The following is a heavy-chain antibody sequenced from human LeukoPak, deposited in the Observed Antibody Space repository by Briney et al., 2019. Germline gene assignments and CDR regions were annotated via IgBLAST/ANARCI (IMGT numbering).Heavy chain of an antibody. Sequence: PGGSLRLSCAASGFTFSSYAMSWVRQAPGKGLEWVSSISSGDSYIYYTDSVKGRFTISRDNAKNSLYLQMNSLRAEDTAVYYCARDYDILTGYYPTTFDYWGQGTLVTVSS. D-gene: IGHD3-9*01. CDR2: ISSGDSYI. V-gene: IGHV3-21*01. CDR3: ARDYDILTGYYPTTFDY. CDR1: GFTFSSYA. J-gene: IGHJ4*02.